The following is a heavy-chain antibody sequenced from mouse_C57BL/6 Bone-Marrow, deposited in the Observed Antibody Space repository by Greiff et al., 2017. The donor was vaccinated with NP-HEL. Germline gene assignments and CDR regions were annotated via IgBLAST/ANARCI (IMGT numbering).Heavy chain of an antibody. CDR3: AILRAFMDY. Sequence: EVQLQQSGPELVKPGASVKISCKASGYTFTDYYMNWVKQSHGKSLEWIGDINPNNGGTSYNQKFKGKATLTVDKSSSTAYMELRSLTSEDSAVYYCAILRAFMDYWGQGTSVTVSS. J-gene: IGHJ4*01. CDR2: INPNNGGT. CDR1: GYTFTDYY. V-gene: IGHV1-26*01. D-gene: IGHD1-1*01.